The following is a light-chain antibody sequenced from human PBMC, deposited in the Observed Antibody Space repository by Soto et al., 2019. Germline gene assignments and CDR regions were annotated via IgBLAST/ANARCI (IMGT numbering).Light chain of an antibody. V-gene: IGLV1-44*01. Sequence: QSVLTQPPSASGTPGQRVTISCSGSSSTIGSKTLNWYQQVPGSAPKLLIYNTNQRPSGVPDRFSGSKSGTSASLVISGLQSEDEADYYCAAWNDSLTGVVFGGGTKLTVL. J-gene: IGLJ2*01. CDR2: NTN. CDR3: AAWNDSLTGVV. CDR1: SSTIGSKT.